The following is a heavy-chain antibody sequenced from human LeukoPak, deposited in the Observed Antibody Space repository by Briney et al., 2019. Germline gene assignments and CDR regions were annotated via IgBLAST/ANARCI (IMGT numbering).Heavy chain of an antibody. CDR2: ILPIFGTA. Sequence: SVKVSCKASGGTFSSYAISWVPQAPGHGLEWLGGILPIFGTANYAQKFQGRVTITADKSTSTVYMELSSLRSEDTAVYYCARGEFGYFDWLLSNYYGMDVWCKGTTVTVSS. D-gene: IGHD3-9*01. CDR3: ARGEFGYFDWLLSNYYGMDV. J-gene: IGHJ6*04. CDR1: GGTFSSYA. V-gene: IGHV1-69*06.